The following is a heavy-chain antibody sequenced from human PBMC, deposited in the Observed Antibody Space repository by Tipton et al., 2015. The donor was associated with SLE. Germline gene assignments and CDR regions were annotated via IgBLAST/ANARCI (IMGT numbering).Heavy chain of an antibody. CDR3: ATDPGYYDFWDDYIDDEAY. CDR2: ISYDGSNK. Sequence: QLVQSGGGVVQPGRSLRLSCAASGFTFSSYAMHWVRQAPGKGLEWVAVISYDGSNKYYADSVKGRFTISRDNSKNTLYLQMNRLRAEDTAVYFCATDPGYYDFWDDYIDDEAYWGQGALVTVST. D-gene: IGHD3-3*01. J-gene: IGHJ4*02. CDR1: GFTFSSYA. V-gene: IGHV3-30*04.